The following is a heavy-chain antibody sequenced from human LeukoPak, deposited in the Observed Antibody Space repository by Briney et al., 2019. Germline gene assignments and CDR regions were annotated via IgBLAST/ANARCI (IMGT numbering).Heavy chain of an antibody. CDR2: INSDGSST. V-gene: IGHV3-74*01. J-gene: IGHJ6*03. CDR1: GFTFSSYW. D-gene: IGHD6-19*01. Sequence: GGSLRLSCAASGFTFSSYWMHWVRQAPGKGLVWVSRINSDGSSTSYADSVKGRFTISRDNAKNSLYLQMNSLRAEDTAVYYCARDYSSGWYANMDVWGKGTTVTVSS. CDR3: ARDYSSGWYANMDV.